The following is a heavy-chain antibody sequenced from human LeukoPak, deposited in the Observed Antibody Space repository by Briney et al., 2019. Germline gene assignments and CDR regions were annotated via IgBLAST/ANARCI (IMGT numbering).Heavy chain of an antibody. D-gene: IGHD5-18*01. CDR1: GGSFSGYY. J-gene: IGHJ4*02. CDR2: INHSGST. V-gene: IGHV4-34*01. CDR3: ARVPRGYSYGLSV. Sequence: SETLSLTCAVYGGSFSGYYWSWIRQPPGKGLEWIGEINHSGSTNYNPSLRSRVTISVDTSKNQFSLKLSSVTAADTAVYYCARVPRGYSYGLSVWGQGTLVTVSS.